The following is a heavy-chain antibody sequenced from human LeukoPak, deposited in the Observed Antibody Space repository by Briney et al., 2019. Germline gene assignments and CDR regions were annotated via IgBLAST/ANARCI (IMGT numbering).Heavy chain of an antibody. Sequence: GGSLRLSCAASGFTFSSYSMNWVRQAPGKGLEWVSSTSSSSSYIYYADSVKGRFTVSRDNAKNSLYLQMNSLRAEDTAVYYCARESPARSTYFDYWGQGTLVTVSS. CDR1: GFTFSSYS. V-gene: IGHV3-21*01. CDR2: TSSSSSYI. J-gene: IGHJ4*02. CDR3: ARESPARSTYFDY.